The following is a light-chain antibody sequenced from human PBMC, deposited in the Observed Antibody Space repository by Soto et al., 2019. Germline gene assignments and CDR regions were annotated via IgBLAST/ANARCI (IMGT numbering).Light chain of an antibody. V-gene: IGLV2-14*01. Sequence: QSALTQPASVSGSPGQSITISCTGTSSDVGGYNYVSWNQQHPGKAPKLMIYDVSNRPSGVSNRFSGSKSGNTASLTISGLEAEDEADYYCSSYTSSSTLLYVVFGGGTKVTVL. J-gene: IGLJ2*01. CDR3: SSYTSSSTLLYVV. CDR1: SSDVGGYNY. CDR2: DVS.